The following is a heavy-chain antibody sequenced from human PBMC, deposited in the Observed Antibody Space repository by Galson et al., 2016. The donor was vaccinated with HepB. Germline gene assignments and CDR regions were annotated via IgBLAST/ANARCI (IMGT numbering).Heavy chain of an antibody. V-gene: IGHV4-4*07. Sequence: ETLFLTCSVSGGSISSYYWRWIRQAAGKGLEWIGSSHISGTTHYNPSLQGRVTMSVDTSKKQISLRVRSVTAADTAVYYCARDYHDHNRHEGWFDPWGQGILVTVSS. J-gene: IGHJ5*02. D-gene: IGHD1-1*01. CDR3: ARDYHDHNRHEGWFDP. CDR1: GGSISSYY. CDR2: SHISGTT.